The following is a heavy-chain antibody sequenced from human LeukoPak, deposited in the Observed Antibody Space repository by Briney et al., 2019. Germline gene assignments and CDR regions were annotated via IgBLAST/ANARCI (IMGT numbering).Heavy chain of an antibody. Sequence: TSETLSLTCTVSGGSISSYYWSWIRQPAGKGLEWIGRIYTGGSTNYNPSLKSRVTMSVDTSKNQFSLKLSSVTAADTAVYYCARLYYYDSSGYPPPHYYYYMDVWGKGTTVTVSS. CDR1: GGSISSYY. CDR3: ARLYYYDSSGYPPPHYYYYMDV. D-gene: IGHD3-22*01. CDR2: IYTGGST. V-gene: IGHV4-4*07. J-gene: IGHJ6*03.